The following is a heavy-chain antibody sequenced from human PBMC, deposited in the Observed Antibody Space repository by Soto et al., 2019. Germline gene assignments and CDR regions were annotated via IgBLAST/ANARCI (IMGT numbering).Heavy chain of an antibody. V-gene: IGHV1-69*02. Sequence: QVQLVQSGAEVKKPGSSVKVFCKASGGTFSSYSISWVRQAPGQGLEWMGRIIPILGIANYAQKFQGRVNITADISTSTDYMELSSLRSEDTAVYSCARGGGGDYWGQGTLVTVSS. CDR2: IIPILGIA. CDR3: ARGGGGDY. CDR1: GGTFSSYS. J-gene: IGHJ4*02. D-gene: IGHD3-16*01.